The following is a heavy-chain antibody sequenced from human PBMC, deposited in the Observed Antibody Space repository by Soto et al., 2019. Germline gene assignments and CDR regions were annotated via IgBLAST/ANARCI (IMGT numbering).Heavy chain of an antibody. J-gene: IGHJ5*02. CDR3: ARDRLANWYDP. D-gene: IGHD3-9*01. CDR2: IYYSGST. V-gene: IGHV4-59*01. Sequence: PXETLSLTCTVSGGSISTYYWSWIRQPPGKGLEWIGYIYYSGSTNYNPSLKSRVTISLDTSKNQFSLKLSSVTAADTAVYYCARDRLANWYDPWGQGTLVTVSS. CDR1: GGSISTYY.